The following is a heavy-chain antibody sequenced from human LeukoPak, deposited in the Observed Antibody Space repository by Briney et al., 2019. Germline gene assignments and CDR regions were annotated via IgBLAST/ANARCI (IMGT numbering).Heavy chain of an antibody. CDR3: ARGGSAVVVTATTRVFDY. Sequence: GSLSLSCAAPAFTFSSYSMNCVRQATAKGLASVSTISISSSYIYYADSLKGRFTISRDNAKNSLYLQMNSLRVEDTAVDYCARGGSAVVVTATTRVFDYWGQGTLVTVSS. V-gene: IGHV3-21*01. CDR1: AFTFSSYS. CDR2: ISISSSYI. J-gene: IGHJ4*02. D-gene: IGHD2-21*02.